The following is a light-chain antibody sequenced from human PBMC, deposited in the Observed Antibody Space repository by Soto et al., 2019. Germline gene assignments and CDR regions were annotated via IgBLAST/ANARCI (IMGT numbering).Light chain of an antibody. CDR3: GTWDTSLGGGV. J-gene: IGLJ3*02. CDR1: SSNIGNNY. V-gene: IGLV1-51*01. Sequence: QSVLTQPPSVSAAPGQTVTISCSGSSSNIGNNYVSWYQQHPRTAPKLLIYDNDNRPSGIPDRFSGSKSGASATLGITGRQTGDEADYYCGTWDTSLGGGVFAGGTKLTVL. CDR2: DND.